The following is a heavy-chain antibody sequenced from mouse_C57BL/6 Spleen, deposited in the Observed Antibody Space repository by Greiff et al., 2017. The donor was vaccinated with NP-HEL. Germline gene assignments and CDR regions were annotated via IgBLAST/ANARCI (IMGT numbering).Heavy chain of an antibody. Sequence: EVKLMESGGGLVKPGGSLKLSCAASGFTFSDYGMHWVRQAPEKGLEWVAYISSGSSTIYYADTVKGRFTISRDNAKNTLFLQMTSLRSEDTAMYYCARRYSKYYAMDYWGQGTSVTVSS. CDR3: ARRYSKYYAMDY. CDR1: GFTFSDYG. D-gene: IGHD2-5*01. J-gene: IGHJ4*01. V-gene: IGHV5-17*01. CDR2: ISSGSSTI.